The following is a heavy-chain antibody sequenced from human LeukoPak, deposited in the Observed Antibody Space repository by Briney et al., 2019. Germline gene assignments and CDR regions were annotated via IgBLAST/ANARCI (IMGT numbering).Heavy chain of an antibody. V-gene: IGHV3-48*01. Sequence: GGSLRLSCAASGFTFSSYSMNWVRQAPGKGLEWVSYISSRSSTIYYADSVKGRFTISRDNAKNSLYLQMNSLRAEDTAVYYCAKDLDSSGCLYYWGQGTLVTVSS. CDR2: ISSRSSTI. D-gene: IGHD6-19*01. CDR1: GFTFSSYS. CDR3: AKDLDSSGCLYY. J-gene: IGHJ4*02.